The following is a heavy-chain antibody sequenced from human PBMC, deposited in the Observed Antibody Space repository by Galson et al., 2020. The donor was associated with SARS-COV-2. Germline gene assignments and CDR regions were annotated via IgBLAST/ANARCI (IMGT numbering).Heavy chain of an antibody. Sequence: SETLSLTCAVYGGSFSGYYWSWIRQPPGKGLEWIGEINHSGSTNYNPSLKSRVTISVDTSKNQFSLKLSSVTAAYTAVYYCARGQYSSGWYGSHYYFDYWGQGTLVTVSS. J-gene: IGHJ4*02. CDR2: INHSGST. V-gene: IGHV4-34*01. CDR3: ARGQYSSGWYGSHYYFDY. CDR1: GGSFSGYY. D-gene: IGHD6-19*01.